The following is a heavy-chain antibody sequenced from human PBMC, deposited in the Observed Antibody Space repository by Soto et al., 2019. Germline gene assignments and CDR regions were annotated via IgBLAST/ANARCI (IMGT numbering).Heavy chain of an antibody. CDR3: AATYSHYYCYMDV. CDR2: ISSSGGTI. D-gene: IGHD2-15*01. Sequence: RILQTQIKLLEWFSYISSSGGTIYYAESVKGRFTISRDNAKNSPYLHMNSLRAEDTTVYYCAATYSHYYCYMDVCCKGTPVTAS. V-gene: IGHV3-11*01. J-gene: IGHJ6*03.